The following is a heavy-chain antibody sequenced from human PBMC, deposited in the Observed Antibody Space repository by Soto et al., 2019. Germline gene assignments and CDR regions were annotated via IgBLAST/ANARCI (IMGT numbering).Heavy chain of an antibody. D-gene: IGHD3-3*01. CDR3: ARGITIFGVDDAFDI. CDR2: IKQDGSEK. Sequence: GGSLRLSCAASGFTFSSYWMSWVRQAPGKGLEWVANIKQDGSEKYYVDSVKGRFTISRDNAKNSLYLQMNSLRAEDTAVYYCARGITIFGVDDAFDIWGQGTMVTVSS. CDR1: GFTFSSYW. V-gene: IGHV3-7*01. J-gene: IGHJ3*02.